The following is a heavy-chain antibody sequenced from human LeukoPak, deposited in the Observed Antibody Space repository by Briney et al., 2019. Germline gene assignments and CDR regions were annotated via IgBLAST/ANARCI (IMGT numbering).Heavy chain of an antibody. CDR2: ISGDGSDA. D-gene: IGHD3-16*01. V-gene: IGHV3-23*01. J-gene: IGHJ4*02. CDR3: ATYTRTSFDY. CDR1: GLTLDKYW. Sequence: GESLRLSCVASGLTLDKYWMTWVRQAPGKGLEWVSTISGDGSDAYYADSVRGRFTISRGNSMDTLYLQLNNLRAEDTAIYYCATYTRTSFDYWGQGTLVTVSS.